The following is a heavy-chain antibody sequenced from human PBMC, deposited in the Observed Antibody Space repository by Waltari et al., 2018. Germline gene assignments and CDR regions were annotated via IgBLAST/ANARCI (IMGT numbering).Heavy chain of an antibody. D-gene: IGHD3-3*01. J-gene: IGHJ5*02. CDR1: GYIFSNYE. CDR2: VNPNSGAA. V-gene: IGHV1-8*02. Sequence: QVQLVQSGAEVLKPGASVRVSCQASGYIFSNYEINWGRQAAGQWPEWMGWVNPNSGAAAYAQKFQGRITMTWDTSTSTAYMELNTLRSDDTAVLYCARGRDVFANFDYNWFDPWGQGTLVTVSS. CDR3: ARGRDVFANFDYNWFDP.